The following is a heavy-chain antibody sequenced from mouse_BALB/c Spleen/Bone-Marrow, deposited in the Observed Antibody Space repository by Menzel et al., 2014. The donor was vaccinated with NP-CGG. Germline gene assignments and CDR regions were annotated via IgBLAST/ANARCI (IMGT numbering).Heavy chain of an antibody. V-gene: IGHV1-53*01. D-gene: IGHD2-3*01. CDR3: TRDGHNYYAMDY. Sequence: QVQLKESGTELVKPGVSVKLSCKASGYTFTTYYIYWVKQRAGQGLEWIGEINPSNGGTNFNERYKSKATLTVDKSSSTSYMQLSSLTSEDSAVYYCTRDGHNYYAMDYWGQGTSVTVSS. CDR2: INPSNGGT. J-gene: IGHJ4*01. CDR1: GYTFTTYY.